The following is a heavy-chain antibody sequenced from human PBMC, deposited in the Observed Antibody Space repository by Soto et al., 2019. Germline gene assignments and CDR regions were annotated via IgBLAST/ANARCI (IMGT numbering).Heavy chain of an antibody. V-gene: IGHV3-30-3*01. Sequence: QVQLVESGGGVVQPGRSLRLSCAASGFTFSSYAMHWVRQAPGKGLEWVAVISYDGSNKYYADSVKGRFTISRDNSKNTLYLQMNSLRAEDTAVYYGARDREAVAGTGLYFDYWGQGTLVTVSS. J-gene: IGHJ4*02. CDR1: GFTFSSYA. CDR3: ARDREAVAGTGLYFDY. CDR2: ISYDGSNK. D-gene: IGHD6-19*01.